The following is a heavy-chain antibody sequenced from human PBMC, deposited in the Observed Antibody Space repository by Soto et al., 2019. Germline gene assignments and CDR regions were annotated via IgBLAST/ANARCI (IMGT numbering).Heavy chain of an antibody. Sequence: GASVKVSCQASGGTFSSYAISWVRQAPGQGLEWMGGIIPIFGTANYAQKFQGRVTITADESTSPAYMELSSLRSEDTAVYYCARDVIGASMDYCGQGTLVTVSS. CDR1: GGTFSSYA. CDR2: IIPIFGTA. D-gene: IGHD3-16*02. CDR3: ARDVIGASMDY. V-gene: IGHV1-69*13. J-gene: IGHJ4*02.